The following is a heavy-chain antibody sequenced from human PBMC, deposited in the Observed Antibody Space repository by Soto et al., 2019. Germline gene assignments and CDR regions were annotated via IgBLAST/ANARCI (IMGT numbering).Heavy chain of an antibody. Sequence: VSVKVSSKASGYTFTVYYMHWVRQAPGKGLEWMGWINPNSGGTNYAQKFQGRVTMTRDTSISTAYMELKRLRSEDTAVYHCSRDKSDACEIWGQGTMVTVAS. V-gene: IGHV1-2*02. CDR1: GYTFTVYY. CDR3: SRDKSDACEI. J-gene: IGHJ3*02. CDR2: INPNSGGT.